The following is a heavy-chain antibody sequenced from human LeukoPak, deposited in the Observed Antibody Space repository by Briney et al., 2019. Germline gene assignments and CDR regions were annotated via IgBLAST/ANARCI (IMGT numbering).Heavy chain of an antibody. CDR3: ASVNIVVVTPDAFDI. CDR2: IYHSGST. D-gene: IGHD2-21*02. Sequence: SETLSLTCAVSGGSISSSNWWSWVRQPPGKGLEWIGEIYHSGSTNYNPSLKSRVTISVDKSKNQFSLKLSSVTAADTAVYYCASVNIVVVTPDAFDIWGQGTMVTVSS. V-gene: IGHV4-4*02. CDR1: GGSISSSNW. J-gene: IGHJ3*02.